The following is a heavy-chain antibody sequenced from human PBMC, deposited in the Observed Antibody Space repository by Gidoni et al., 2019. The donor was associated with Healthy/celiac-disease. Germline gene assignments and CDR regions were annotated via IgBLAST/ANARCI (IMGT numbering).Heavy chain of an antibody. CDR1: GFTFSSYA. Sequence: EVQLLESGGGLVQPGGSLRLSCAASGFTFSSYAMSWVRPAPGKGLEWVSAISGSGGSTYYADSVKGRFTISRDNSKNTLYLQMNSLRAEDTAVYYCAKVLAPDYPALTDAFDIWGQGTMVTVSS. V-gene: IGHV3-23*01. J-gene: IGHJ3*02. D-gene: IGHD3-3*01. CDR2: ISGSGGST. CDR3: AKVLAPDYPALTDAFDI.